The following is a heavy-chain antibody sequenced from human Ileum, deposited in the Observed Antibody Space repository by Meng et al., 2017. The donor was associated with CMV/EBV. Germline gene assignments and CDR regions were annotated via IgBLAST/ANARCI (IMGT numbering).Heavy chain of an antibody. D-gene: IGHD3-3*01. Sequence: ISLSSHAVSVGWLRQPPGKALEWLAVIYWNDDKRYRPSLKSRLTITKDTSKNQVVLTMTNMDPVDTATYYCARLNDFQSGHLDYFDYWGQGTLVTVSS. V-gene: IGHV2-5*01. J-gene: IGHJ4*02. CDR1: ISLSSHAVS. CDR2: IYWNDDK. CDR3: ARLNDFQSGHLDYFDY.